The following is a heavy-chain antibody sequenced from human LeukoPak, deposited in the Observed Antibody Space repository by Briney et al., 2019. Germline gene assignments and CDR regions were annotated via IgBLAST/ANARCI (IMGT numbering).Heavy chain of an antibody. CDR2: IIPIFGTA. J-gene: IGHJ4*02. CDR1: GGTFSSYA. Sequence: SVKVSCKASGGTFSSYAISWVRQAPGQGLEWMGGIIPIFGTANYAQKFQGRVTITADESTSTACMELSSLRSEDTAVYYCARGGVATRGLGYWGQGTLVTVSS. V-gene: IGHV1-69*13. D-gene: IGHD5-12*01. CDR3: ARGGVATRGLGY.